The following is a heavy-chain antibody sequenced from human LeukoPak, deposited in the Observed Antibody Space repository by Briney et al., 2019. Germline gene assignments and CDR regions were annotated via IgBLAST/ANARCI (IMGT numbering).Heavy chain of an antibody. CDR3: ARKTITMVRGVIFSWFDP. J-gene: IGHJ5*02. Sequence: ASVKVSCKASGYTFTSYDINWVRQATGQGLEWMGWMNPNSGNTGYAQKFQGRVTMTRNTSISTAYMELSSLRSEDMAVYYCARKTITMVRGVIFSWFDPWGQGTLVTVSS. CDR1: GYTFTSYD. D-gene: IGHD3-10*01. V-gene: IGHV1-8*01. CDR2: MNPNSGNT.